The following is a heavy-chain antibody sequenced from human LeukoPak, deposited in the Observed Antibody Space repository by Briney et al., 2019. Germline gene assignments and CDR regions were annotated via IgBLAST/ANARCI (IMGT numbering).Heavy chain of an antibody. CDR2: ISGSSGST. CDR1: GFTFSSYW. V-gene: IGHV3-23*01. D-gene: IGHD2-2*01. CDR3: AKRRDSCSTTSCYVLGALDD. J-gene: IGHJ4*02. Sequence: PAGGSLRLSCAASGFTFSSYWMSWVRQAPGKGLEWVSAISGSSGSTYYADSVKGRFTISRDNSKNTLYLQMNSLSAEDTAVYYCAKRRDSCSTTSCYVLGALDDWGQGTLVTVSS.